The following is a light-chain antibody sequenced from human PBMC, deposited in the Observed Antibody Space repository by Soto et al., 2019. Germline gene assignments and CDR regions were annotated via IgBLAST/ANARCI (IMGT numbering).Light chain of an antibody. CDR1: QSVSSSY. CDR2: GAS. CDR3: QQYGSFFT. Sequence: EIVLTQSPGTLSLSPGERATLSCRASQSVSSSYLAWYQQKPGQAPRLLIYGASSRATGIPDRFSGSGSGTDFTLTISRLETEDFAVYYCQQYGSFFTFGPATKLDIK. J-gene: IGKJ3*01. V-gene: IGKV3-20*01.